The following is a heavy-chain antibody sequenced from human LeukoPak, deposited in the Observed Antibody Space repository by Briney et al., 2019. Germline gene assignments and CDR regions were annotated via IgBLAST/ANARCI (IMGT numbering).Heavy chain of an antibody. D-gene: IGHD3-10*01. CDR1: GFTFSSYE. V-gene: IGHV3-48*03. J-gene: IGHJ4*02. CDR3: AREGVPFDY. Sequence: GGSLRLSCAASGFTFSSYEMNWVRQVPGKGLEWVSYISSSGSTIYYADSVKGRFTISRDNAKNSLYLQMNSLRAEDTAVYYCAREGVPFDYWGQGTLVTVSS. CDR2: ISSSGSTI.